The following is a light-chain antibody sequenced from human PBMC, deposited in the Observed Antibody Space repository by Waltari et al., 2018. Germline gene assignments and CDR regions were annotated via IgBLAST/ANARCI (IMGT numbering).Light chain of an antibody. J-gene: IGLJ2*01. CDR3: QVWDVSSHHVV. V-gene: IGLV3-21*02. CDR1: NVGSKS. Sequence: SYVLTQPHSVSVAPGQTARITCGGDNVGSKSVHWYQQRPGQAAVLVVYDDRDRPSESPERFSGSNSGNTATLTISRVEAGDEADYYCQVWDVSSHHVVFGGGTKLTVL. CDR2: DDR.